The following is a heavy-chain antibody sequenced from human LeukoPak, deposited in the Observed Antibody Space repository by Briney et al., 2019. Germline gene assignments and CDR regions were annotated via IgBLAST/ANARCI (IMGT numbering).Heavy chain of an antibody. D-gene: IGHD7-27*01. CDR1: GFTFRTYA. J-gene: IGHJ4*02. CDR2: ISYDGSDT. V-gene: IGHV3-30*04. Sequence: GGSLRLSCAASGFTFRTYAIHWVRQTPGKGLEWVALISYDGSDTYYADSVKGRFTISRDNSKNTLYLQMNSLRAEDTAVYYCAKQNWGLFDYWGQGTLVTVSS. CDR3: AKQNWGLFDY.